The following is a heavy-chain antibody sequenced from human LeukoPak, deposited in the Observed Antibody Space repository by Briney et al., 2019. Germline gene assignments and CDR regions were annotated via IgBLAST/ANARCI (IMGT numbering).Heavy chain of an antibody. CDR2: INHSGST. D-gene: IGHD2-21*02. Sequence: RPSETLSLTCAVYGGSFSGYYWSWIRQPPGKALEWIGEINHSGSTNYNPSLKSRVTISVDTSKNQFSLKLSSVTAADTAVYYCARGRTVRYCGGDCSTPWWYWGQGTLVTVSS. V-gene: IGHV4-34*01. CDR1: GGSFSGYY. CDR3: ARGRTVRYCGGDCSTPWWY. J-gene: IGHJ4*02.